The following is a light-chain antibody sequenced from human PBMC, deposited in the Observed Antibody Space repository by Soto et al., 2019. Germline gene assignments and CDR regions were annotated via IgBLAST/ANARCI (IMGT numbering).Light chain of an antibody. CDR3: QQYNDFWT. V-gene: IGKV1-5*01. Sequence: DIQMTQSPSTLSASVEDRVTITCRASQSISSWLAWYQQKPGKAPKLLIYDASSLESGVPSRFSGSGSGTEFTLTISSLQPDDFATYYCQQYNDFWTFGQGTKVDIK. CDR1: QSISSW. CDR2: DAS. J-gene: IGKJ1*01.